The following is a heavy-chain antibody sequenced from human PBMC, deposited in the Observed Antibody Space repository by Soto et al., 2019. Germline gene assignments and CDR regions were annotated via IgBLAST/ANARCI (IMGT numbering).Heavy chain of an antibody. CDR1: GGTLSSYA. J-gene: IGHJ4*02. V-gene: IGHV1-69*13. CDR2: LIPIFGTA. D-gene: IGHD3-22*01. CDR3: SRMRYSYDSSGYYEDY. Sequence: SVKVSYKASGGTLSSYAISWVRQAPGQGLEWMGGLIPIFGTANYAQKFQGRVTITADESTSTAYMELSRLTTEDTAVYYCSRMRYSYDSSGYYEDYWGQGTLVTVSS.